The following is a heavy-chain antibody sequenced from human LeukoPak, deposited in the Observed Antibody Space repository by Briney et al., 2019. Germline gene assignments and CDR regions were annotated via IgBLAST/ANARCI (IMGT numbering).Heavy chain of an antibody. CDR2: IYTSGST. CDR1: GDXISSSS. D-gene: IGHD2-21*01. CDR3: ARVIGSWKFDS. Sequence: PSETLSLTCTVFGDXISSSSWSWIRQPAGKGLEWIGRIYTSGSTNYNPSLKSRVTMSVDTSKNQFFLKLSSVTAADTAVYYCARVIGSWKFDSWGQGTLVTVSS. V-gene: IGHV4-4*07. J-gene: IGHJ4*02.